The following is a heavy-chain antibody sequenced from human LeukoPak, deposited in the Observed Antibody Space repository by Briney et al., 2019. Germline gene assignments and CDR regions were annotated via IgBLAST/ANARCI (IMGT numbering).Heavy chain of an antibody. CDR2: IIPIFGTA. CDR3: ARVGGYSYGSHFDY. D-gene: IGHD5-18*01. Sequence: SVKVSCKASGGTFSSYAISWVRQAPGQGLEWMRRIIPIFGTANYAQKFQGRVTITTDESTSTAYMELSSLRSEDTAVYYCARVGGYSYGSHFDYWGQGTLVTVSS. V-gene: IGHV1-69*05. CDR1: GGTFSSYA. J-gene: IGHJ4*02.